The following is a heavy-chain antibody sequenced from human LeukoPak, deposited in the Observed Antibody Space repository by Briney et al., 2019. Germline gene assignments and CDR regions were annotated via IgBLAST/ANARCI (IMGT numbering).Heavy chain of an antibody. D-gene: IGHD4-17*01. V-gene: IGHV4-34*01. CDR1: GGSFSGYY. J-gene: IGHJ4*02. Sequence: PSETLSLTCAVYGGSFSGYYWSWIRQPPGKGLEWIGEINHSGSTNYNPSLKSRATISVDTSKNQFSLKLSSVTAADTAVYYCARLEYDYGDYFSRWGQGTLVTVSS. CDR2: INHSGST. CDR3: ARLEYDYGDYFSR.